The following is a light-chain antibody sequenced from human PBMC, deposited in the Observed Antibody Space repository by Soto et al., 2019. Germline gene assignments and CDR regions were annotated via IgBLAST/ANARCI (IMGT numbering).Light chain of an antibody. V-gene: IGLV2-8*01. J-gene: IGLJ3*02. CDR1: SSDVGAYNY. Sequence: QSALTQPPSASGSPGQSVTISCTGTSSDVGAYNYVSWYQQHPGKAPKVMIYEVSKRPSGVPDRFSGSKSGNTASLTVSGLQAEDEADYYCCSYAGTSILGVFGGGTKLTVL. CDR2: EVS. CDR3: CSYAGTSILGV.